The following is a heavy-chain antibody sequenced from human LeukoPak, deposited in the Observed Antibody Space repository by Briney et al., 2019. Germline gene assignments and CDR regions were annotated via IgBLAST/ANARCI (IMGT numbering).Heavy chain of an antibody. CDR1: GGSISSYY. CDR3: ARVRRDYYGSGSYYTHYYYYYMDV. D-gene: IGHD3-10*01. Sequence: SETLSLTCTVSGGSISSYYWSWIRQPPGKGLEWIGYIYYSGSTNYNPSLKSRVTISVDTSKNQFSLKLSSVTAADTAVYYCARVRRDYYGSGSYYTHYYYYYMDVWGKGTTVTISS. V-gene: IGHV4-59*01. J-gene: IGHJ6*03. CDR2: IYYSGST.